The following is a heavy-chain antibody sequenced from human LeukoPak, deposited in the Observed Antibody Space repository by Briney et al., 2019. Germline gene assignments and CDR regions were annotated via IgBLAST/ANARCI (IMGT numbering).Heavy chain of an antibody. V-gene: IGHV4-59*02. Sequence: SETLSLTCAVSGASVSSHYWTWIRQSPGRGLEWIGHIYHSGTTKYNPSLKSRVSISVDTPKSQFSLKLSSVTAADTAVYYCARDVGYYFDYWGQGTLVTVSS. CDR3: ARDVGYYFDY. J-gene: IGHJ4*02. CDR2: IYHSGTT. CDR1: GASVSSHY.